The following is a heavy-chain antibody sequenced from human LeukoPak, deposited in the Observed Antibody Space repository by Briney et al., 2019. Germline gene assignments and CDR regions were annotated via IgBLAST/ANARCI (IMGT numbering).Heavy chain of an antibody. Sequence: PGGSLRLSCAASGFTLSSYATHWVRQAPGKWLEWVAVISYDGSNKYYADSVKGRFTISRDNSKNTLYLQMNSLRAEDTAVYYCARDMRLGYCSSTSCYAGGGFDYWGQGTLVTVSS. D-gene: IGHD2-2*01. J-gene: IGHJ4*02. CDR2: ISYDGSNK. CDR3: ARDMRLGYCSSTSCYAGGGFDY. V-gene: IGHV3-30*04. CDR1: GFTLSSYA.